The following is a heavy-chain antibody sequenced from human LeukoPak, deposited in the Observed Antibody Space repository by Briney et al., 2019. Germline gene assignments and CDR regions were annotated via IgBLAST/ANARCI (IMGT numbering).Heavy chain of an antibody. V-gene: IGHV1-18*01. J-gene: IGHJ4*02. Sequence: GASVKVSCKASGYTFTSYGISWVRQAPGQGLEWMGWISADNGNTKYSQQKFQGRVTMTRDTSTSTVYMELSSLTSEDTAVYYCATGNSGYEYFDYWGQGTLVTVSS. CDR1: GYTFTSYG. D-gene: IGHD5-12*01. CDR2: ISADNGNT. CDR3: ATGNSGYEYFDY.